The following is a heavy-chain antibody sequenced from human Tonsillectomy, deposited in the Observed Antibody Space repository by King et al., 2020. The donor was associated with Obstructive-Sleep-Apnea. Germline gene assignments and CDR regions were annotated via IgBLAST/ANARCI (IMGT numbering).Heavy chain of an antibody. CDR2: IYYSGST. CDR3: ARSGSGMDV. CDR1: GGAISSYY. J-gene: IGHJ6*02. D-gene: IGHD1-26*01. V-gene: IGHV4-59*08. Sequence: QLQESGLGLVKPSETLSLTCTVSGGAISSYYWSWIRQPPGKGLEWIGYIYYSGSTNYNPSLKSRVTISVDTSKNQFSLKLSSVTAADTAVYYCARSGSGMDVWGQGTTVTVSS.